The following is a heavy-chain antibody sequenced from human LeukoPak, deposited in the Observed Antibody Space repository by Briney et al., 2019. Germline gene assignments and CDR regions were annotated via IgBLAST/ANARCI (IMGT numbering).Heavy chain of an antibody. J-gene: IGHJ3*02. D-gene: IGHD5-24*01. V-gene: IGHV4-59*01. Sequence: LPETLSLTCTVSGGSISSYYWSWLRQPPGKGLEWIGYIYYSGSTNYNPSLKSRVTISVDTSKNQFSLNLSSVTAADTAVYYCARGPPGKEIAFDIWGQGTMVTVSS. CDR2: IYYSGST. CDR3: ARGPPGKEIAFDI. CDR1: GGSISSYY.